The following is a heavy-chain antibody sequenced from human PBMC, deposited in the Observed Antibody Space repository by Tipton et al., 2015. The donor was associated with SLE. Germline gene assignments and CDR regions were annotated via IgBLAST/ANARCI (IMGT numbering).Heavy chain of an antibody. J-gene: IGHJ3*02. D-gene: IGHD6-19*01. CDR1: GFTFSDYY. V-gene: IGHV3-11*01. CDR3: ARKVAGTSDAFDI. Sequence: GSLRLSCAASGFTFSDYYMSWIRQAPGKGLEWVSYISSSGSTIYYADSVKGRFTISRDNAKNSLCLQMNSLRAEDTAVYYCARKVAGTSDAFDIWGQGTMVTVSS. CDR2: ISSSGSTI.